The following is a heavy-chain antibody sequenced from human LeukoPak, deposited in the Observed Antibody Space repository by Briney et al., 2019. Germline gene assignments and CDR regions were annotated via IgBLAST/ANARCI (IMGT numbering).Heavy chain of an antibody. D-gene: IGHD3-3*01. Sequence: PSETLSLTCAVSGYSISSGYYWGWIRQPPGKGLEWIGSIYHSGSTYYNPSLKSRVTISVDTSKNQFSLKLSSVTAAATAVYYCARHLLGVFEWFDPWGQGTLVTVSS. V-gene: IGHV4-38-2*01. CDR3: ARHLLGVFEWFDP. CDR2: IYHSGST. CDR1: GYSISSGYY. J-gene: IGHJ5*02.